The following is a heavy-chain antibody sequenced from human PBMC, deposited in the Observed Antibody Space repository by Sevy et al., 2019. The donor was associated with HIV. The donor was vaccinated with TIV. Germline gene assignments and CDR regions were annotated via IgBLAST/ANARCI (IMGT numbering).Heavy chain of an antibody. CDR3: TTDRYCISTSCYAGKGYYYYYGMDV. CDR1: GFTFSNAW. J-gene: IGHJ6*02. D-gene: IGHD2-2*01. V-gene: IGHV3-15*07. Sequence: GGSLRLSCAASGFTFSNAWMNWVRQAPGKGLEWVGRIKSKTDGGTTDYAAPVKGRFPISRAESINTLNLQMNRLKTEDTAVYYCTTDRYCISTSCYAGKGYYYYYGMDVWGQGTTVTVSS. CDR2: IKSKTDGGTT.